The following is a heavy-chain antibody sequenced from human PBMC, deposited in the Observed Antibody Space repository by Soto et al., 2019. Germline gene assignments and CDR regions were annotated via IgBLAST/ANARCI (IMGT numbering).Heavy chain of an antibody. D-gene: IGHD2-8*02. CDR2: INHSGST. J-gene: IGHJ4*02. CDR3: ARDKITGLFDY. V-gene: IGHV4-34*01. CDR1: GGSSRGYY. Sequence: SETLSLTCAVYGGSSRGYYWTWIRQPPGTGLEWIGEINHSGSTNYNPSLKSRVTISVDTSKNQFSLKLTSVAAADTAVYYCARDKITGLFDYWGQGTLVTVSS.